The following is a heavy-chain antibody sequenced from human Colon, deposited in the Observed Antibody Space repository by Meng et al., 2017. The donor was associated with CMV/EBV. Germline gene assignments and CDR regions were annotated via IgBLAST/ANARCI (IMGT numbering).Heavy chain of an antibody. CDR1: GFIFTSYT. CDR2: VSTSGRDI. CDR3: VRHLEAGRNGYSEPF. J-gene: IGHJ1*01. Sequence: GESLTISCAASGFIFTSYTMIWVRQAPGKGLEWVSSVSTSGRDIVYADSVRGRFTLSRDNAKRSVSLQMDSLRAEDTAVYFCVRHLEAGRNGYSEPFWGQGTLVTVSS. D-gene: IGHD5-18*01. V-gene: IGHV3-21*01.